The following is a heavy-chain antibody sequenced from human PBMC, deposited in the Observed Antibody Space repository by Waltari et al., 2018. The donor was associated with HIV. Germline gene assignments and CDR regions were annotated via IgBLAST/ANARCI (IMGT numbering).Heavy chain of an antibody. CDR2: INNSGSI. Sequence: QVELQQGGAGLLKPSETLSLSCAVSGGSFSPYYWSWIRQPPGKGLEWMGEINNSGSINFKPSLKSRLNISLDASKKQSSLHLTSVTAADTALYYCATRGDYCDLPKYFDLWGRGTLVTVSS. CDR3: ATRGDYCDLPKYFDL. V-gene: IGHV4-34*02. D-gene: IGHD4-17*01. CDR1: GGSFSPYY. J-gene: IGHJ2*01.